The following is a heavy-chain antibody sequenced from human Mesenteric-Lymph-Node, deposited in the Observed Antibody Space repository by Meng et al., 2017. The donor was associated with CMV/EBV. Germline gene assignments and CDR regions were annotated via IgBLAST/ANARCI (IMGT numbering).Heavy chain of an antibody. Sequence: GESLKISCAASGFIFSNYNMNWVRQAPGKGLVWVSRINSDGSSTSYADSVKGRFTISRDNAKNTLYLQMNSLRAEDTAVYYCAKGGTTVKDYWGQGTLVTVSS. D-gene: IGHD4-17*01. V-gene: IGHV3-74*01. J-gene: IGHJ4*02. CDR1: GFIFSNYN. CDR2: INSDGSST. CDR3: AKGGTTVKDY.